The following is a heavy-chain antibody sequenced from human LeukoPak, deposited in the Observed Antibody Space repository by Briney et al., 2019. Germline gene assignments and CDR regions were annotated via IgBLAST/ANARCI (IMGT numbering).Heavy chain of an antibody. CDR3: ARGLWSSRVVPLRCYYMDV. Sequence: GASVKVSCKASGYTFTSYDINWVRQASGQGLEWMGWMNPNSGNTAYAQKFQGRVTMTRNTSISTAYMELSSLRSEDTAVYYCARGLWSSRVVPLRCYYMDVWGKGTTITVSS. D-gene: IGHD2-2*01. CDR2: MNPNSGNT. CDR1: GYTFTSYD. J-gene: IGHJ6*03. V-gene: IGHV1-8*01.